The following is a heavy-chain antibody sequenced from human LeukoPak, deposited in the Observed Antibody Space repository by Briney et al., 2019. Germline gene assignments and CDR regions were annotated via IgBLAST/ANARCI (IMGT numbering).Heavy chain of an antibody. V-gene: IGHV3-7*01. D-gene: IGHD2-15*01. CDR1: GFTFSSYW. CDR3: ARGGYCSGGSGRNYYMDV. Sequence: PGGSLRLSCAASGFTFSSYWMSWVRQAPGKGLEWVANIKHDGSEKYYVDSVKGRFTISRDNAKNSLYLQMNSLRAEDTAVYYCARGGYCSGGSGRNYYMDVWGKGTTVTASS. J-gene: IGHJ6*03. CDR2: IKHDGSEK.